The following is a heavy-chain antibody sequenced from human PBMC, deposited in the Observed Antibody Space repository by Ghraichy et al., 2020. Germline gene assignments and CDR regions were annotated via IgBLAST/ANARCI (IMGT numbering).Heavy chain of an antibody. CDR3: AGRGRRCDY. Sequence: SQTLSLTCTVSRGSVAGGSYFWSWLRQPPGKGLEWIGYIFTGGNSNYNPSLKSRVTITVDTSKNQFSLNLTSVTAADTAVYYCAGRGRRCDYWGQGTLVTVSS. V-gene: IGHV4-61*01. CDR1: RGSVAGGSYF. CDR2: IFTGGNS. J-gene: IGHJ4*02. D-gene: IGHD3-10*01.